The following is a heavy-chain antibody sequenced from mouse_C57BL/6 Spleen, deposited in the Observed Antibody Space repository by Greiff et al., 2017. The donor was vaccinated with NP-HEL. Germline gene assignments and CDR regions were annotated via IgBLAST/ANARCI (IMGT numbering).Heavy chain of an antibody. D-gene: IGHD1-1*01. CDR3: TTGIDYYGSSVFAY. J-gene: IGHJ3*01. Sequence: EVQLQQSGAELVRPGASVKLSCTASGFNIKDDYMHWVKQRPEQGLEWIGWIDPENGDTEYASKFQGKATITADTSSHTAYLQLSIMTSEDTAVYYCTTGIDYYGSSVFAYWGQGTLVTVSA. V-gene: IGHV14-4*01. CDR2: IDPENGDT. CDR1: GFNIKDDY.